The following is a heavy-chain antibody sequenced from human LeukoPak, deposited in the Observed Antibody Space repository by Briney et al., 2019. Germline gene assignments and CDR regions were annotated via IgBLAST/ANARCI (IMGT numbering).Heavy chain of an antibody. CDR1: GFTFSSYA. CDR3: AELGITMIGGV. V-gene: IGHV3-48*03. Sequence: GGSLRLSCAASGFTFSSYAMNWVRQAPGKGLEWVSYISSSGSTIYYADSVKGRFTISRDNAKNSLYLQMNSQRAEDTAVYYCAELGITMIGGVWGKGTTVTISS. J-gene: IGHJ6*04. D-gene: IGHD3-10*02. CDR2: ISSSGSTI.